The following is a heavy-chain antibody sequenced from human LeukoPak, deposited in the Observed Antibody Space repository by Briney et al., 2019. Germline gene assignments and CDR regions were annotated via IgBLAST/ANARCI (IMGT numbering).Heavy chain of an antibody. D-gene: IGHD6-13*01. Sequence: GGSLRLSCAASGFTFSKYWLSWVRQAPGKGLEWVALISTDGSHKDYADSVKGRFTLSRDNSKNTLYLQMNSLRVEDTAVYYCAKDGTSSWFGEATWGQGTLVTVSS. CDR2: ISTDGSHK. V-gene: IGHV3-30*18. J-gene: IGHJ5*02. CDR3: AKDGTSSWFGEAT. CDR1: GFTFSKYW.